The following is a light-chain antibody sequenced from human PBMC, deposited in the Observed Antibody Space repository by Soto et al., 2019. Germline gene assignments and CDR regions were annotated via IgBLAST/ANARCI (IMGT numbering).Light chain of an antibody. V-gene: IGLV1-40*01. CDR3: RSYDNSLSGYV. Sequence: QSVLTQPPSVSGAPGQRGTISCTGSSSNIGAGYDVHWYQQLPGAAPKLLIYDNTNRPSGVPDRFSGSKSGTSASLAITGPQSEDEADYYCRSYDNSLSGYVFGTGTRSPS. CDR1: SSNIGAGYD. CDR2: DNT. J-gene: IGLJ1*01.